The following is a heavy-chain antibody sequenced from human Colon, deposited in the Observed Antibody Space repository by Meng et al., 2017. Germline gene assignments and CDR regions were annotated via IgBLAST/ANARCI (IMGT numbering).Heavy chain of an antibody. CDR1: GDSVSSNRAL. CDR2: TYYRSEWQN. D-gene: IGHD3-10*01. V-gene: IGHV6-1*01. J-gene: IGHJ4*02. Sequence: QGQLQQSGPGLVKPSQTLSLTCAISGDSVSSNRALWHWVRQSPSRGLEWLGQTYYRSEWQNHYGVSVKSRITINADTSRNHFSLHLNSVTPEDTAVYYCATWYGEYWGQGTLVTVSS. CDR3: ATWYGEY.